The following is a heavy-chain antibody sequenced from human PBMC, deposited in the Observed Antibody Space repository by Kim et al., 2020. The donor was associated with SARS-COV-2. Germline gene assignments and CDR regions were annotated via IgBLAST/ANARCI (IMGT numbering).Heavy chain of an antibody. CDR3: ARIPVDTAMVTVKRYFDL. CDR2: IYYSGST. D-gene: IGHD5-18*01. Sequence: SETLSLTCTVSGGSISSYYWSWIRQPPGKGLEWIGYIYYSGSTNYNPSLKSRVTISVDTSKNQFSLKLSSVTAVDTAVYYCARIPVDTAMVTVKRYFDLWGRGTLVTVSS. CDR1: GGSISSYY. V-gene: IGHV4-59*01. J-gene: IGHJ2*01.